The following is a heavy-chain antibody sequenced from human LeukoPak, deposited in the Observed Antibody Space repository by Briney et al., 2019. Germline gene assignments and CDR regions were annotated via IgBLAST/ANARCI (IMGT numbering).Heavy chain of an antibody. D-gene: IGHD3-16*02. CDR2: IYYSGST. Sequence: SETLSLTCTVSGVSISSSNSYWGWIRQPPGKGLEWIGSIYYSGSTYYNPSLKSRVTISVDTSKNQFSLKLSSVTAADTAVYYCARGATFGGVIVIRYYFDYWGQGTLVTVSS. J-gene: IGHJ4*02. V-gene: IGHV4-39*07. CDR3: ARGATFGGVIVIRYYFDY. CDR1: GVSISSSNSY.